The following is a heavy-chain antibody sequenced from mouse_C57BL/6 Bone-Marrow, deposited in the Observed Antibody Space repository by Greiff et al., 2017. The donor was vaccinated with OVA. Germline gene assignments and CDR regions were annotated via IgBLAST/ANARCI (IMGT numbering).Heavy chain of an antibody. V-gene: IGHV5-4*03. J-gene: IGHJ1*03. D-gene: IGHD1-2*01. Sequence: EVNLVESGGGLVKPGGSLKLSCAASGFTFSSYAMSWVRQTPEKRLEWVATLSDGGSYTYYPDNVKGRFTISRDNAKNNLYLQMSHLKSEDTAMYYCARGGTTAPGGYFDVWGTGTTVTVSS. CDR2: LSDGGSYT. CDR3: ARGGTTAPGGYFDV. CDR1: GFTFSSYA.